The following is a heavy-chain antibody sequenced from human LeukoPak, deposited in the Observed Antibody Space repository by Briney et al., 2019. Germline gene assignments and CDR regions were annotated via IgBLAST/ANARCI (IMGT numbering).Heavy chain of an antibody. Sequence: SETLSLTCAVSGDSFSSHYWTWIRQSPGKGLEWIGYIYTSGSTNYNPSLKSRVTISVDTSKNQFSLKLSSVTAADTAVYYCARRVVVPAARPGHYYYYYMDVWGKGTTVTVSS. J-gene: IGHJ6*03. D-gene: IGHD2-2*01. CDR3: ARRVVVPAARPGHYYYYYMDV. CDR2: IYTSGST. CDR1: GDSFSSHY. V-gene: IGHV4-4*09.